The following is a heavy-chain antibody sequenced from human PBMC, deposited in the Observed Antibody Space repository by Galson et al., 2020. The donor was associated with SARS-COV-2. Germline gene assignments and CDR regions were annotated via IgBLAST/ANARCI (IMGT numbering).Heavy chain of an antibody. J-gene: IGHJ5*02. CDR2: FDPEDGET. CDR3: ATGPGATRDNWFDP. V-gene: IGHV1-24*01. D-gene: IGHD1-26*01. Sequence: ASVKVSCKVSGYTLTESSMHWVRQAPGKGLEWMGGFDPEDGETIYAQKFQGRVTMTEDTSTDTAYMELSSLRSEDTAVYYCATGPGATRDNWFDPWGQGTLFTVSS. CDR1: GYTLTESS.